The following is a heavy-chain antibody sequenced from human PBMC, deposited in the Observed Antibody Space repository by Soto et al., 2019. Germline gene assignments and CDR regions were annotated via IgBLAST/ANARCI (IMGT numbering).Heavy chain of an antibody. V-gene: IGHV3-53*01. J-gene: IGHJ4*02. CDR2: IYSGGST. CDR1: GFTVSSNY. CDR3: ARGYYYDSSGYSFDN. Sequence: PGGSLRRSCAASGFTVSSNYMSWVRQAPGKGLEWVSVIYSGGSTYYADSVKGRFTISRDNSKNTLYLQMNSLRAEDTAVYYCARGYYYDSSGYSFDNWGQGPLVTVSS. D-gene: IGHD3-22*01.